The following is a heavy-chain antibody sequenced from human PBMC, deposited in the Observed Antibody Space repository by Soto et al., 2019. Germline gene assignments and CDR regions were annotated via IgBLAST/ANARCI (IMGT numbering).Heavy chain of an antibody. CDR1: GITFSTYW. CDR3: AKRTSGSDDYFDY. J-gene: IGHJ4*02. V-gene: IGHV3-74*01. CDR2: IHSDGGRT. Sequence: GGSLRLSCAASGITFSTYWMDWVRQAPGKGLVWVSRIHSDGGRTSYADSVKGRFTISRDNAENMLYLQMNSLRADDTAVYYCAKRTSGSDDYFDYWGQGTLVTVS. D-gene: IGHD1-26*01.